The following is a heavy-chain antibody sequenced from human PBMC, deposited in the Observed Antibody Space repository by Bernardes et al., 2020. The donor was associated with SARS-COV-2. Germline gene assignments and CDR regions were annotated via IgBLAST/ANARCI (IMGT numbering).Heavy chain of an antibody. V-gene: IGHV3-33*01. Sequence: GGSLRLSCAASGFTFSSYGMHWVRQAPGKGLEWVAVIWYDGSNKYYADSVKGRFTISRDNSKNTLDLQMNSLRAEDTAVYYCARDLPHSSGEDYWGQGTLVTVSS. CDR2: IWYDGSNK. CDR3: ARDLPHSSGEDY. CDR1: GFTFSSYG. D-gene: IGHD3-22*01. J-gene: IGHJ4*02.